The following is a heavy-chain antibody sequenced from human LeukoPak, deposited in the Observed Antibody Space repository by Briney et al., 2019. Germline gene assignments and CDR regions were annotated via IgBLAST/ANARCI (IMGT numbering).Heavy chain of an antibody. D-gene: IGHD2-15*01. CDR3: ARDFLGYCSGGSCYLDYYYGMDV. V-gene: IGHV4-34*01. CDR2: INHSGST. Sequence: PSETLSLTCAVYGGSYSGYYWSWIRQPPGKGLEWIGEINHSGSTNYNPSLKSRVTISVDKSKNQFSLKLSSVTAADTAVYYCARDFLGYCSGGSCYLDYYYGMDVWGQGTTVTVSS. CDR1: GGSYSGYY. J-gene: IGHJ6*02.